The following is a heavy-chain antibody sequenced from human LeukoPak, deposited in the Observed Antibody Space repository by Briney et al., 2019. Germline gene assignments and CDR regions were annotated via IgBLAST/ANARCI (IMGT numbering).Heavy chain of an antibody. CDR3: ARQARYCGGGTCFDS. CDR2: IYYSGST. V-gene: IGHV4-59*08. Sequence: SETLSLTCAVSGGSISTHYWTWIRQPPGKGLEWTGYIYYSGSTNYNPSLKSRVSISVDTSKNQFSLNLSSVTAADTAVYYCARQARYCGGGTCFDSWGQGTLVTVSS. CDR1: GGSISTHY. J-gene: IGHJ4*02. D-gene: IGHD2-15*01.